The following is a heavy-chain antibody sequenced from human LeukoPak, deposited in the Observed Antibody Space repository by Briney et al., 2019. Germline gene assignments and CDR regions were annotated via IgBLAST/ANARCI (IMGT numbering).Heavy chain of an antibody. Sequence: ASVKVSCKASGYTFTSYGISWVRQAPGQGRERMGWISAYNGNTNYAQKLQGRVTMTTDTSTSTAYMELRSLRSDDTAVYYCARDLRIVGATYDPWGQGTLVTVSS. CDR1: GYTFTSYG. V-gene: IGHV1-18*01. CDR3: ARDLRIVGATYDP. J-gene: IGHJ5*02. CDR2: ISAYNGNT. D-gene: IGHD1-26*01.